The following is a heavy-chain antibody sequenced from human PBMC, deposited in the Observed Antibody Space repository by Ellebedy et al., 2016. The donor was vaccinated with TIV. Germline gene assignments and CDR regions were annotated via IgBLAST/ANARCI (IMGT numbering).Heavy chain of an antibody. CDR1: GYTFTDYY. V-gene: IGHV1-2*02. Sequence: AASVKVSCKASGYTFTDYYIHWARQAPGQGLEWMGWINPNSGGASYAQKFQGRVTMTRDTSIGTAYMELSRLRSDDTAVYYCASLGGYDLFDYWGQGTLVTVSS. J-gene: IGHJ4*02. CDR2: INPNSGGA. CDR3: ASLGGYDLFDY. D-gene: IGHD5-12*01.